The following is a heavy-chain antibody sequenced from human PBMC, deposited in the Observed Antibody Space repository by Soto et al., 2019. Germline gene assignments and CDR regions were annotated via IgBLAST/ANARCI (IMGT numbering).Heavy chain of an antibody. CDR1: GFIFDNFV. Sequence: LXLSCAASGFIFDNFVMSWVRQAPGKGLEWISSISGSGFKKYYADSVKGRFTISRDNSKSTVYLELNNLSAEDTAVYHCAKNQGVELVPLATVDWFDPWGQGSVVTVSS. CDR2: ISGSGFKK. D-gene: IGHD1-26*01. V-gene: IGHV3-23*01. J-gene: IGHJ5*02. CDR3: AKNQGVELVPLATVDWFDP.